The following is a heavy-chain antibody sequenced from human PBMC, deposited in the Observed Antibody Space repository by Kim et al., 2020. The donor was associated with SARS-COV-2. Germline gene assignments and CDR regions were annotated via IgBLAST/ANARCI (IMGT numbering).Heavy chain of an antibody. Sequence: GTETHYASSVKGRFNISRDNAKNSLYLQMNSLSAEDTAVYYCATSRTFDYWGQGTLVTVSS. J-gene: IGHJ4*02. CDR3: ATSRTFDY. CDR2: GTET. V-gene: IGHV3-7*01.